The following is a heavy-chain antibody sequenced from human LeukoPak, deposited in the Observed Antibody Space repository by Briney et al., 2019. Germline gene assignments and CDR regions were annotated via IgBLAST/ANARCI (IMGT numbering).Heavy chain of an antibody. D-gene: IGHD3-9*01. J-gene: IGHJ6*02. V-gene: IGHV3-9*01. CDR2: ISWNSGSI. Sequence: PGGSLRLSCAASGFTFDDYAMHWVRQAPGKGLEWVSGISWNSGSIGYADSVKGRFTISRDNAKNSLYLQMNSLRAEDTALYYCAKGILTGYYYYYGMDVWGQGTTVTVSS. CDR3: AKGILTGYYYYYGMDV. CDR1: GFTFDDYA.